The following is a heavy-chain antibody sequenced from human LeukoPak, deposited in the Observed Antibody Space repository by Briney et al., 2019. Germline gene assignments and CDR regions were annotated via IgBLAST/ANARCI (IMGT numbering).Heavy chain of an antibody. V-gene: IGHV3-48*03. CDR2: ISSSGSTI. Sequence: QPGGSLRLSCAASGFTFSSYEMNWVRQAPGKGLEWVSYISSSGSTIYYADSVKGRFTISRDNAKNSLYLQMNSLRAEDTALYYCARGQWLVLDYWGQGTLVTVSS. J-gene: IGHJ4*02. CDR1: GFTFSSYE. D-gene: IGHD6-19*01. CDR3: ARGQWLVLDY.